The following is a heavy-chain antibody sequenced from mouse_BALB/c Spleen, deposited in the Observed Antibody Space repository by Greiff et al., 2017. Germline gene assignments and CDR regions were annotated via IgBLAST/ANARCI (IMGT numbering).Heavy chain of an antibody. CDR2: ISSGGSYT. Sequence: EVMLVESGGGLVKPGGSLKLSCAASGFTFSSYAMSWVRQTPEKRLEWVATISSGGSYTYYPDSVKGRFTISRDNAKNTLYLQMSSLRSEDTAMYYCARGEITTWAYWGQGTLVTVSA. D-gene: IGHD2-4*01. CDR1: GFTFSSYA. CDR3: ARGEITTWAY. J-gene: IGHJ3*01. V-gene: IGHV5-9-1*01.